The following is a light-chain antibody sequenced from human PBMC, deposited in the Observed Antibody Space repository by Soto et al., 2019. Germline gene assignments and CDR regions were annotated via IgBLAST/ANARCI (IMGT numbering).Light chain of an antibody. CDR3: QQSYITPPIT. CDR1: QSIRNY. V-gene: IGKV1-39*01. J-gene: IGKJ5*01. CDR2: TAS. Sequence: DIQMTQSPSSLSASVGARVTITCRASQSIRNYLNWYQQKPQKAPKLLIYTASRLQSGVPSRFSGSGSGTDYTLTISNLQPEDFETYYCQQSYITPPITFGQGTRLEIK.